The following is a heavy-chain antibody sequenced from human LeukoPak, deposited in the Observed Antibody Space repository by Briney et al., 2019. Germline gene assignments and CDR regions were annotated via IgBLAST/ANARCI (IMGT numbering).Heavy chain of an antibody. J-gene: IGHJ4*02. CDR3: AREPYTASSDRHEKAFDY. D-gene: IGHD2-2*02. CDR2: INTNNGGE. Sequence: ASVKVSCKASGYTSTAHFIHWVRQAPGQGLEWMGQINTNNGGEKYAPKFQGRVTVLRDTSINTIYLDLTSLTSDDTAVYYCAREPYTASSDRHEKAFDYWGQGTPVTVSS. V-gene: IGHV1-2*06. CDR1: GYTSTAHF.